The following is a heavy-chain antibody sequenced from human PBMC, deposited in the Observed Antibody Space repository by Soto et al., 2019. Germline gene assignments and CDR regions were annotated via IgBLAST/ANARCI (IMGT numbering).Heavy chain of an antibody. J-gene: IGHJ4*02. Sequence: PGGSLRLSCAASGFTFSSYAMSWVRQAPGKGLELVSAISGSGGSTYYADSVKGRFNISRDNSKNTLYLQMHSLTSDDTAVYFCARGPITQTSFLDQWGQGTLVTVSS. V-gene: IGHV3-23*01. CDR3: ARGPITQTSFLDQ. CDR2: ISGSGGST. D-gene: IGHD1-20*01. CDR1: GFTFSSYA.